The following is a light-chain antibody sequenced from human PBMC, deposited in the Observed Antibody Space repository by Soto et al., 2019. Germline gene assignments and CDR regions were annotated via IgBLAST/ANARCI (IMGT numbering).Light chain of an antibody. CDR1: QSISTW. J-gene: IGKJ1*01. Sequence: DIPMTQSPSTLSAPVGDRVTITCRASQSISTWLAWYQQKPGKAPKLLIYKASSLESGVPSRFSGSGSGTEFTLTISRLQPDDFATYYCQQYNRYRWTFGQGTKVEIK. CDR2: KAS. V-gene: IGKV1-5*03. CDR3: QQYNRYRWT.